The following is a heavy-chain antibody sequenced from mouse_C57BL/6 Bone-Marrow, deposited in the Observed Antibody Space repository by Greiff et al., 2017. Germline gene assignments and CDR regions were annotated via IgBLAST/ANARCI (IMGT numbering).Heavy chain of an antibody. J-gene: IGHJ2*01. CDR3: AREGDDYDDVYLYYFDY. CDR1: GYSFTGYY. V-gene: IGHV1-42*01. D-gene: IGHD2-4*01. CDR2: INPSTGGT. Sequence: EVQLQQSGPELVKPGASVKISCKASGYSFTGYYMNWVKQSPEKSLEWIGEINPSTGGTTYNQKFKAKATLTVAKSSSTAYMQLKSLTSEDSAVYYCAREGDDYDDVYLYYFDYWGQGTTLTVSS.